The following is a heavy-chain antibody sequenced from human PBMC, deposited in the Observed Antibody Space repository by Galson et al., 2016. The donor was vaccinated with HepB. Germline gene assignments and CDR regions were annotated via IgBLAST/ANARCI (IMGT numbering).Heavy chain of an antibody. CDR2: VNHRGTT. J-gene: IGHJ4*01. D-gene: IGHD3-10*01. Sequence: SETLSLTCTVSGESLSGYFWSWIRQPPGKGLEWIGEVNHRGTTNYDPSLESRVTIPADTSKNQFSLNLSSVTVADTAVYFCARDGFPGFGSFFDYWGHGALVTVSS. V-gene: IGHV4-34*01. CDR3: ARDGFPGFGSFFDY. CDR1: GESLSGYF.